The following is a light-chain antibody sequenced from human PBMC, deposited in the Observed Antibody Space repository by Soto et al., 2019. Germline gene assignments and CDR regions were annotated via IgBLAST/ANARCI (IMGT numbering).Light chain of an antibody. V-gene: IGKV2-28*01. CDR2: LGS. J-gene: IGKJ4*01. CDR3: AQGLATPFT. Sequence: EIVLTQSPLSLPVTPGEPASISCRSSRNLLHSNGYYYLDWYLQKPGQSPQLLIYLGSNRASGVPDRFSGSGSGTDFTLTISRVEAEDVGVYFCAQGLATPFTCGGGTKVEIK. CDR1: RNLLHSNGYYY.